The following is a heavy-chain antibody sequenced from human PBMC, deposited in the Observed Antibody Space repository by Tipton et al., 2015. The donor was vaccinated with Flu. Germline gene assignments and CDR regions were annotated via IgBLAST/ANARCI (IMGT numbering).Heavy chain of an antibody. J-gene: IGHJ6*02. D-gene: IGHD1-26*01. CDR3: ARGHVSYGYYFYSYTLDV. CDR2: IYTSETT. CDR1: GYTFSNDW. V-gene: IGHV4-4*07. Sequence: SGAEVKKAGESLKISCKGSGYTFSNDWIGWIRQSAGKGLEWIGRIYTSETTNYNPSLKSRVTMSLDTSKSQFSLNLTSVTAADTALYYCARGHVSYGYYFYSYTLDVWGQGTTVTVSS.